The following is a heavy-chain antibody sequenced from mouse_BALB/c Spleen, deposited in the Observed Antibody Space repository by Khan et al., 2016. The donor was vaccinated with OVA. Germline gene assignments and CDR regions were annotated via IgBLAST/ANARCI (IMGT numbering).Heavy chain of an antibody. V-gene: IGHV1-4*01. CDR3: ARAGAYYRNDGWFAY. CDR1: GYTFTSYT. Sequence: QVQLKQSGAELARPGASVKMSCKASGYTFTSYTMHWIKQRPGQGLEWIGYINPSIGYTNYNQKFKDKATLTADKSSTPAYMQLSSLTSDDSAVYYCARAGAYYRNDGWFAYWGQGTLVTVSA. D-gene: IGHD2-14*01. CDR2: INPSIGYT. J-gene: IGHJ3*01.